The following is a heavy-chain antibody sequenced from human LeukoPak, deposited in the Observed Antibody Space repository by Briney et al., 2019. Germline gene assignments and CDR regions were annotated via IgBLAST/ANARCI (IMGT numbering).Heavy chain of an antibody. D-gene: IGHD3-22*01. CDR3: ARDRSYDSSGYHHDAFDI. J-gene: IGHJ3*02. CDR2: IFYSGST. CDR1: GGSISSGGYY. Sequence: SETLSLTCTVSGGSISSGGYYWSWIRQHPGKVLGWIGYIFYSGSTYYNPSLKSRVTISVDTSKNQFSLKLSSVTAADTAVYYCARDRSYDSSGYHHDAFDIWGQGTMVTVSS. V-gene: IGHV4-31*03.